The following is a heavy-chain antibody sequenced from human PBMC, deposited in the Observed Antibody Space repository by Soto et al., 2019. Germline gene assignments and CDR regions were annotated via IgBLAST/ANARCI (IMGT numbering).Heavy chain of an antibody. D-gene: IGHD4-17*01. Sequence: EVQLLESGGGLVQPGGSLRLSCAASGLPFSSHAMSWVRQAPGTGLEWVSSISISGGNTYYADSVRGRFTISRDNSKNTLYLHMNSLTAEDTAIYYCANEIRHNEYWGQGTLVTVSS. J-gene: IGHJ4*02. CDR2: ISISGGNT. V-gene: IGHV3-23*01. CDR3: ANEIRHNEY. CDR1: GLPFSSHA.